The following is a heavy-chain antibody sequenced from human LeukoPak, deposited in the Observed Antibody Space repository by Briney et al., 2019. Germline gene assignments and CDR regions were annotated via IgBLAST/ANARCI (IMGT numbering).Heavy chain of an antibody. J-gene: IGHJ4*02. Sequence: ASVKVSCKASGYTFAAFYIHWVRQAPGQGLEWVGLVNPSSGGTHYAQSFQGRVTMTRDTSISTAYMELSRLRSDDTAMYYCARDISGCYDSWGQGTLVTVSS. CDR2: VNPSSGGT. D-gene: IGHD1-26*01. V-gene: IGHV1-2*02. CDR3: ARDISGCYDS. CDR1: GYTFAAFY.